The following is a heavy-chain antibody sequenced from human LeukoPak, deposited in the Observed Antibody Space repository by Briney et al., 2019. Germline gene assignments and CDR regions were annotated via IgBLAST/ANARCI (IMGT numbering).Heavy chain of an antibody. V-gene: IGHV4-38-2*02. CDR1: GYFVTSGYY. CDR3: ASHRDYGSGSYYMLGTKNWFDP. D-gene: IGHD3-10*01. Sequence: SETLSLTCTVSGYFVTSGYYWGWIRQPPGKGLEWIGSIYHSGSTYYNPSLKSRVTISVDTSKNQFSLKLRSVTAADTAVYYCASHRDYGSGSYYMLGTKNWFDPWGQGTLVTVSS. CDR2: IYHSGST. J-gene: IGHJ5*02.